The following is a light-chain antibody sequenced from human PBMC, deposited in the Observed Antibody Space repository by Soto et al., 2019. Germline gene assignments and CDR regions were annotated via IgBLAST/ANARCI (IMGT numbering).Light chain of an antibody. J-gene: IGLJ1*01. V-gene: IGLV2-14*01. CDR2: EVS. CDR1: SSDVGGYNY. CDR3: SSYTSSNTLV. Sequence: QSALTQPASVSGSPGQSITISCTGTSSDVGGYNYVSWYQHHPGEAPKLMIYEVSSRPSGLSNRFSGSKSGNTASLTISGLQAEDEADYYCSSYTSSNTLVFGTGTKVTVL.